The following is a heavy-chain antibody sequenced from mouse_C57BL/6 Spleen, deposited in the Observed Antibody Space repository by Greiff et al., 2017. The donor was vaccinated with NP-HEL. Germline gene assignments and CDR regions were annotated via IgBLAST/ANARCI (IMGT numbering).Heavy chain of an antibody. D-gene: IGHD1-1*01. CDR3: ARLPYYYGSPFDY. Sequence: QVQLQQPGAELVKPGASVKLSCKASGYTFTSYWMHWVKQRPGQGLEWIGMIHPNSGSTNYNEKFKSKATLTVDKSSSTAYMQLSSLTSEDSAVYYCARLPYYYGSPFDYWGQGTTLTVSS. CDR2: IHPNSGST. V-gene: IGHV1-64*01. CDR1: GYTFTSYW. J-gene: IGHJ2*01.